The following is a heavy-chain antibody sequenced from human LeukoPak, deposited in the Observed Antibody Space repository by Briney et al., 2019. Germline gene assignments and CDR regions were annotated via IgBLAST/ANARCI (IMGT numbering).Heavy chain of an antibody. V-gene: IGHV3-23*01. J-gene: IGHJ4*02. CDR2: ISGSGGST. CDR1: GFTFSSYA. CDR3: AKDLRLVPGVLVDY. Sequence: PGGSLRLSCAASGFTFSSYAMSWVRQAPGQGLEWVSAISGSGGSTYYADSVKGRFTISRDNSKNTLYLQMNSLRAEDTAVYYCAKDLRLVPGVLVDYWGQGTLVTVSS.